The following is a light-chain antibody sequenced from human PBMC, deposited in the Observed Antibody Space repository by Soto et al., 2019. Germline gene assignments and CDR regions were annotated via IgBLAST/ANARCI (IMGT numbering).Light chain of an antibody. CDR1: QSVNGN. CDR3: QQYNNWPPA. CDR2: GAS. V-gene: IGKV3-15*01. J-gene: IGKJ1*01. Sequence: EIVMTQSPATLSVSPGERATLSCRASQSVNGNLAWYQQKPGQAPRLLIYGASTRATGIPARFSGSGSGTEFTLTISSLQSEDFAVYYCQQYNNWPPAFGQGPKVEIK.